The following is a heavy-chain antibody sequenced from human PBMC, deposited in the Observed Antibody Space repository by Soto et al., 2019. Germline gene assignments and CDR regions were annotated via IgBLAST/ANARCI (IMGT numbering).Heavy chain of an antibody. CDR1: GGTLSNYN. J-gene: IGHJ5*02. Sequence: QVHLVQSGAEVKKPGSSVKVSCKASGGTLSNYNFNWVRQAPGQGLEWMGRISPILGITDYAQRFQGRVTITADKSTSIGYMEVNNRRSEDTAVSYCATSSATMRDNWFDPWGQGTLVTVSS. V-gene: IGHV1-69*02. CDR2: ISPILGIT. CDR3: ATSSATMRDNWFDP. D-gene: IGHD3-3*01.